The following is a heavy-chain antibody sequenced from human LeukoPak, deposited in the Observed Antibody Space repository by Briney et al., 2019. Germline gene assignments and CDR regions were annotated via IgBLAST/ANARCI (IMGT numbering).Heavy chain of an antibody. V-gene: IGHV3-48*02. CDR2: ISSSSSTI. Sequence: PGGSLRLSCAASGFSFSSYNMNWVRQAPGKGLDWISYISSSSSTIYYADSVKGRFTISRDNAKNSLYLQMNSLRDEDTAVYYCARDCYGSGSYFVYSGEGTLVTLSS. J-gene: IGHJ4*03. CDR1: GFSFSSYN. CDR3: ARDCYGSGSYFVY. D-gene: IGHD3-10*01.